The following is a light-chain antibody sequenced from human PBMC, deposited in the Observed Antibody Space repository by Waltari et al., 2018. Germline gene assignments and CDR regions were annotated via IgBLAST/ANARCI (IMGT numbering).Light chain of an antibody. CDR2: VNSDGSH. Sequence: QLVLTQSPSASASLGASVKLTCTLSSRLSSNIIALHHQQPEKGPRYLIKVNSDGSHSKGDEIPDRFSGSSSGAERYLTISSLQSEDEADYYCQTGGHGTWVFGGGTKLTVL. CDR3: QTGGHGTWV. CDR1: SRLSSNI. V-gene: IGLV4-69*01. J-gene: IGLJ3*02.